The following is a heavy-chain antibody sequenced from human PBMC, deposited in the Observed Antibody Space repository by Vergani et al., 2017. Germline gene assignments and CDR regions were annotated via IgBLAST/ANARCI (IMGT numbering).Heavy chain of an antibody. J-gene: IGHJ4*02. CDR3: ARADFWTDQQYYFDY. CDR2: IYHSGST. V-gene: IGHV4-38-2*02. D-gene: IGHD3-3*01. Sequence: QVQLQESGPGLVKPSETLSLTCTVSGYSISSGYYWGWIRQPPGKGLEWIGSIYHSGSTYYNPSLKSRVTISVDTSKNQFSLKLSSVTAADTAVYYCARADFWTDQQYYFDYWGQGTLVTVSS. CDR1: GYSISSGYY.